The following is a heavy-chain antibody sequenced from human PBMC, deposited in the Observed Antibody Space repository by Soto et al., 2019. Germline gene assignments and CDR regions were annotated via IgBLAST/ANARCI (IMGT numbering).Heavy chain of an antibody. V-gene: IGHV1-69*13. CDR2: IIPIFGTA. D-gene: IGHD1-26*01. Sequence: GASVKVSCKASGGTFSSYAISWVRQAPGQGLEWMGGIIPIFGTANYAQKFQGRVTITADESTSTAYMELNSLRAEDTAVYYCAYGRLSYYFDYWGQGTLVTVSS. CDR1: GGTFSSYA. CDR3: AYGRLSYYFDY. J-gene: IGHJ4*02.